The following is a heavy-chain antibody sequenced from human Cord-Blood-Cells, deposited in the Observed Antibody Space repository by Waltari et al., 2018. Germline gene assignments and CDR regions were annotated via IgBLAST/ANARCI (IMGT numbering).Heavy chain of an antibody. CDR2: ISHDGSNK. Sequence: QVQLVESGGGVVQPGRSLRLSCAASGFTFISYAMHWVRPAPGKGLEWVAVISHDGSNKYYADSVKGRFTISRDNSKNTLYLQMNSLRAEDTAVYYCARDPYDSSGYYFDYWGQGTLVTVSS. CDR1: GFTFISYA. CDR3: ARDPYDSSGYYFDY. D-gene: IGHD3-22*01. V-gene: IGHV3-30-3*01. J-gene: IGHJ4*02.